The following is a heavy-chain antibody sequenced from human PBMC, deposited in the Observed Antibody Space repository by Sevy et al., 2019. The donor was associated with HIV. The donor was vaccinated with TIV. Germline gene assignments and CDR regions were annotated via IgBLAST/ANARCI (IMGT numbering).Heavy chain of an antibody. Sequence: ETLSLTCTVSGGSITSLYWNWIRQPPGKGLEWIAYIYYNGHINYNPSLKSRVTLSLDTSKNQFSLRLSSVTAADTAMYYCAGENAWGRGYSWGQGTLVTVSS. D-gene: IGHD1-26*01. V-gene: IGHV4-59*08. J-gene: IGHJ4*02. CDR1: GGSITSLY. CDR3: AGENAWGRGYS. CDR2: IYYNGHI.